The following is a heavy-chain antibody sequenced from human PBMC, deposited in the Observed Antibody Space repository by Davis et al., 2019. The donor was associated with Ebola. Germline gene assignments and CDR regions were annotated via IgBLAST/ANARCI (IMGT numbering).Heavy chain of an antibody. CDR1: GFTFSSYA. Sequence: GESLKISCAASGFTFSSYAMSWVRQAPGKGLEWVSAISGSGGSTYYADSVKGRFTISRDNSKNTLYLQMNSLRAEDTAVYYCARGGAYYDFWSGQRWFDPWGQGTLVTVSS. D-gene: IGHD3-3*01. J-gene: IGHJ5*02. CDR3: ARGGAYYDFWSGQRWFDP. V-gene: IGHV3-23*01. CDR2: ISGSGGST.